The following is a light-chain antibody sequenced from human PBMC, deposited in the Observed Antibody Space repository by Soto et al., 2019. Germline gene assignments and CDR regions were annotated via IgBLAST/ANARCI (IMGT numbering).Light chain of an antibody. J-gene: IGLJ2*01. CDR3: SSYGRSSLS. Sequence: QSVLTQPASVSGSPGQSITISCTGTSSDVGSYHYVSWYQQFPGEAPKLMIYEVTKRPSGISNRFSGSKSGNTASLTISELQAEDEADYYCSSYGRSSLSFGGGTKLTVL. CDR2: EVT. V-gene: IGLV2-14*01. CDR1: SSDVGSYHY.